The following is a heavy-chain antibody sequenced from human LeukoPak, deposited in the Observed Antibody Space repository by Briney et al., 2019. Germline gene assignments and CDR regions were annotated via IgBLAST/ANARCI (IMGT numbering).Heavy chain of an antibody. CDR1: GYTFTGYY. J-gene: IGHJ4*02. V-gene: IGHV1-2*02. D-gene: IGHD6-6*01. CDR3: ARNGDLLETARVAGIDY. CDR2: INPNSGGT. Sequence: ASVKVSCKASGYTFTGYYMHWVRQAPGQGLEWMGWINPNSGGTNYAQKFQGRVTMTRDTSISTAYMELSRLRSDDTAVYYCARNGDLLETARVAGIDYWGQGTLVTVSS.